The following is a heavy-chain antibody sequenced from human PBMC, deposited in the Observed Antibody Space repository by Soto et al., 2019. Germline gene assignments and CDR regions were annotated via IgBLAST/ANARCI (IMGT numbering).Heavy chain of an antibody. D-gene: IGHD3-16*02. CDR2: IYWDDDK. J-gene: IGHJ3*02. CDR1: GFSLSTSGVG. V-gene: IGHV2-5*02. Sequence: QITLKESGPTLVKPTQTLTLTCTFSGFSLSTSGVGVGWIRQPPGKALEWLALIYWDDDKRYSPSLKSRLTITKDTSKNQVVLTMTNMDPVDTATYYCAHSPEGEYYDYIWGSYRNAFDIWGQGTMVTVSS. CDR3: AHSPEGEYYDYIWGSYRNAFDI.